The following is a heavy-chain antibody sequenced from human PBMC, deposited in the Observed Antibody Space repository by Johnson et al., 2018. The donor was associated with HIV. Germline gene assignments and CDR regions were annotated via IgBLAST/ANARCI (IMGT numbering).Heavy chain of an antibody. CDR2: IRSDGSNK. CDR3: AREGVYSGSYSGAFDI. D-gene: IGHD1-26*01. CDR1: GFTFSSYG. V-gene: IGHV3-30*02. J-gene: IGHJ3*02. Sequence: VQVLESGGGVVQPGGSLRLSCPASGFTFSSYGMHWVRQAPGKGLEWVAFIRSDGSNKYYADSVKGRFTISRDNSKNTLYRQMNGLRAEDTAVYYCAREGVYSGSYSGAFDIWGQGTMVTVSS.